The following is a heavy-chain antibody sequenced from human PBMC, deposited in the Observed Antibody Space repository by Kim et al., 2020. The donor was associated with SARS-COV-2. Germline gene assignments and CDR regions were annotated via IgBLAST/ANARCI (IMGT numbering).Heavy chain of an antibody. CDR3: AKSGHINWLYYFDY. D-gene: IGHD3-9*01. Sequence: GGSLRLSCAASGFTFSSYGMHWVRQAPGKGLEWVAVIWYDGSNKYYADSVKGRFTISRDNSKNTLYLQMNSLRAEDTAVYYCAKSGHINWLYYFDYWGQGTLVTVSS. J-gene: IGHJ4*02. V-gene: IGHV3-33*06. CDR2: IWYDGSNK. CDR1: GFTFSSYG.